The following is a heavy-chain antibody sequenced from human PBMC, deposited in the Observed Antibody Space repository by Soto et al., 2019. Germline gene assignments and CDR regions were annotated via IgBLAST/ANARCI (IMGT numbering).Heavy chain of an antibody. CDR2: IYHTGAA. V-gene: IGHV4-31*03. D-gene: IGHD1-26*01. CDR3: AREVISPATSDAFDI. J-gene: IGHJ3*02. Sequence: QVQLQESGPGLVKPSQTLSVTCTVSGGSLSSDNCFWSWVRQHPETGLEWVGYIYHTGAAYYNPSLESRPTISLDTSKNRSSLSLSSVTAADTAVYYCAREVISPATSDAFDIWGQGTMVTVSS. CDR1: GGSLSSDNCF.